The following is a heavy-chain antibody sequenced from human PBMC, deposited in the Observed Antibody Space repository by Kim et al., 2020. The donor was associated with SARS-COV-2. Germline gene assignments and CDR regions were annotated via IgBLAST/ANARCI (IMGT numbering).Heavy chain of an antibody. V-gene: IGHV4-34*01. CDR1: GGSFSGYY. Sequence: SETLSLTCAVYGGSFSGYYWSWIRQPPGKGLEWIGEINHSGSTNYNPSLKSRVTISVDTSKNQFSLKLSSVTAADTAVYYCARGGPNLRGLRYFDWLRVEAFDIWGQGTMVTVSS. CDR3: ARGGPNLRGLRYFDWLRVEAFDI. J-gene: IGHJ3*02. D-gene: IGHD3-9*01. CDR2: INHSGST.